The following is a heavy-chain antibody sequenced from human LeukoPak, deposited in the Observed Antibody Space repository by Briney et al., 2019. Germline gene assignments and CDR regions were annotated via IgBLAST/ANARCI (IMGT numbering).Heavy chain of an antibody. CDR3: ARESAYCGGDCLDY. D-gene: IGHD2-21*02. CDR1: GFTFDDYG. CDR2: INWNGGST. V-gene: IGHV3-20*01. Sequence: GGSLRLSCAASGFTFDDYGMSWVRQAPGKGLEWVSGINWNGGSTGYADSVKGRFTTSRDNAKNSLYLQMNSLRAEDTALYHCARESAYCGGDCLDYWGQGTLVTVSS. J-gene: IGHJ4*02.